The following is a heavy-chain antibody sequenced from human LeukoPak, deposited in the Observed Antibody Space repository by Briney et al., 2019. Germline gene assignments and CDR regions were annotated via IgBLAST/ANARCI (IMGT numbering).Heavy chain of an antibody. Sequence: GGSLRLSCVASGFNFNKFWMSWVRQAPGKGLEWVANIMQDGSARYYVDSVKGRFTISRDNAKNSVYLQMNSLRVEDTAVYYCISGYQRNYWGQGTLVTVSS. CDR3: ISGYQRNY. CDR2: IMQDGSAR. V-gene: IGHV3-7*03. CDR1: GFNFNKFW. J-gene: IGHJ4*02. D-gene: IGHD3-22*01.